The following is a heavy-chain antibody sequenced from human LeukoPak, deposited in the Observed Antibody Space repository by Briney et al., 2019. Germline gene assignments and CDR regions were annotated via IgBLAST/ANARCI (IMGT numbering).Heavy chain of an antibody. D-gene: IGHD6-13*01. V-gene: IGHV4-34*01. CDR3: ARGSNWYLVYFDY. J-gene: IGHJ4*02. Sequence: SETLSLTCAAYGGFFSGYYWSWIRQPPEKGLEWIGEINHSGSTNYNPSLKSRVTISVDTSKNQFSLKLSSVTAADTAVYYCARGSNWYLVYFDYWGQGTLVTVSS. CDR2: INHSGST. CDR1: GGFFSGYY.